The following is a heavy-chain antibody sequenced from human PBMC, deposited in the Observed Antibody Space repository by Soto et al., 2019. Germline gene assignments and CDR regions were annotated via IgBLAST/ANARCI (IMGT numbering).Heavy chain of an antibody. Sequence: QVQLVQSGAEVKKPGASVKVACKASGYTFTSYGISWVRQAPGQGLEWMGWISAYNGNTNYAQKLQGRVTMTTDTSTSTAYMELSSLRSDDTAVYYWARDPRLWFGELSWFDPWGQGTLVTVSS. J-gene: IGHJ5*02. CDR3: ARDPRLWFGELSWFDP. D-gene: IGHD3-10*01. V-gene: IGHV1-18*01. CDR1: GYTFTSYG. CDR2: ISAYNGNT.